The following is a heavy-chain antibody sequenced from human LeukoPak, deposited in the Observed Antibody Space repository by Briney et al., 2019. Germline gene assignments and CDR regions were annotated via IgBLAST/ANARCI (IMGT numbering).Heavy chain of an antibody. D-gene: IGHD3-10*01. Sequence: HPRGSLRLSCAASGFTFSSYAMHWVRQAPGKGLEWVAVISYDGSNKYYADSVKGRFTISRDNSKNTLYLQMNSLRAEDTAIYYCVLTGGARGYWGQGTLVTVSS. V-gene: IGHV3-30*04. J-gene: IGHJ4*02. CDR2: ISYDGSNK. CDR1: GFTFSSYA. CDR3: VLTGGARGY.